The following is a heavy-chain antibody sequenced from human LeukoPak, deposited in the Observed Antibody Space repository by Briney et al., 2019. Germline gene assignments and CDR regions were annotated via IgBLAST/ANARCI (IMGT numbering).Heavy chain of an antibody. CDR2: IIPIFGTA. CDR3: ARDPRKRGYSYGRPGYYGMDV. D-gene: IGHD5-18*01. V-gene: IGHV1-69*01. CDR1: GGTFSSYA. Sequence: GSSVKVSCKASGGTFSSYAISWVRQAPGQGLEWMGGIIPIFGTANYAQKFQGRVTITADEYTSTAYMELSSLRSEDTAVYYCARDPRKRGYSYGRPGYYGMDVWGQGTTVTVS. J-gene: IGHJ6*02.